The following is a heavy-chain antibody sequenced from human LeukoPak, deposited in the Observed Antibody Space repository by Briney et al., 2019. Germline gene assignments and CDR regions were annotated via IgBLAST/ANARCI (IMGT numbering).Heavy chain of an antibody. CDR2: IYSGGST. J-gene: IGHJ4*02. CDR3: ARQYSGYDPYYFDY. V-gene: IGHV3-66*04. D-gene: IGHD5-12*01. Sequence: PGGSLRLSCAASGFTFSSNYMSWVRQAPGKGLEWVSVIYSGGSTYYSDSVKGRFTISRDNSKNTLYLQMNSLRAEDTAVYYCARQYSGYDPYYFDYWGQGTLVTVSS. CDR1: GFTFSSNY.